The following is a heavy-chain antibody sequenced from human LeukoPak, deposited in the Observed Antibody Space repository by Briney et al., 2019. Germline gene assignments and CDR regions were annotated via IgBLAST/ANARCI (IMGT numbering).Heavy chain of an antibody. V-gene: IGHV3-21*01. CDR1: GFTFSSYS. D-gene: IGHD5-12*01. CDR3: ARVESGYSGYEAPDY. Sequence: GGSLRLSCAASGFTFSSYSMNWVRQAPGKGLEWVSSISSSSSSYIYYADSVKGRFTISRDNAKNSLYLQMNSLRAEDTAVYYCARVESGYSGYEAPDYWGQGTLVTVSS. CDR2: ISSSSSSYI. J-gene: IGHJ4*02.